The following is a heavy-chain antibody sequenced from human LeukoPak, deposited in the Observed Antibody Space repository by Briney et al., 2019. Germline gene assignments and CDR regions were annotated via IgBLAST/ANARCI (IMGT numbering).Heavy chain of an antibody. CDR1: GFTFSSYG. J-gene: IGHJ3*02. D-gene: IGHD3-22*01. CDR3: ASYDSSGYNAFDI. Sequence: GRALRLSCAASGFTFSSYGMHWVRQAPGKGLEWVAVISYYGSNKYYADSVKGRFTISRDNSKNTLYLQMNSLRAEDTAVYYCASYDSSGYNAFDIWGQGTMVTVSS. V-gene: IGHV3-30*03. CDR2: ISYYGSNK.